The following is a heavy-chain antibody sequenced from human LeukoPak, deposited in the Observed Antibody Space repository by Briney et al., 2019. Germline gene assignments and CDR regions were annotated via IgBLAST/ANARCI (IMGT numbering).Heavy chain of an antibody. CDR1: GFTFDTHT. J-gene: IGHJ4*02. D-gene: IGHD1-1*01. CDR2: IHDAGAKT. V-gene: IGHV3-23*01. Sequence: GGSLRLSFAASGFTFDTHTMTWVRQAPGKGVEWVSSIHDAGAKTYFADSVKGRLTTSRDNSKYTLSLQMNSLRADDTALYYCAKPLRPTTSYFDSWGQGTLVTVS. CDR3: AKPLRPTTSYFDS.